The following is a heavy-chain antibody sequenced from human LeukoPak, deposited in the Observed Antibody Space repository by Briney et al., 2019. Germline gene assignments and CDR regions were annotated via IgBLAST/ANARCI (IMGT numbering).Heavy chain of an antibody. CDR1: GGSISSGGYC. J-gene: IGHJ1*01. CDR3: ARAEYYGYFQH. CDR2: IYYSGST. V-gene: IGHV4-31*03. Sequence: SETLSLTCTVSGGSISSGGYCWSWIRQHPGKGLEWIGYIYYSGSTYYNPSLKSRVTISVDTSKNQFSLKLSSVTAADTAVYYCARAEYYGYFQHWGQGTLVTVSS. D-gene: IGHD4-17*01.